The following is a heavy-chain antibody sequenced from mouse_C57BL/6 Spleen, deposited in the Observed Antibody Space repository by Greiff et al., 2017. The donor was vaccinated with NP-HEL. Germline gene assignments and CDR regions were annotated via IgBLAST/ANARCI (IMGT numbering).Heavy chain of an antibody. Sequence: QVQLQQPGAELVKPGASVKMSCKASGYTFTSYWITWVKQRPGQGLEWIGDIYPGSGSTNYNEKFKSKATLTVDTSSSTAYMQLSSLTSEDSAVYYGARGEVYDGYYEFAYWGQGTLVTVSA. CDR2: IYPGSGST. D-gene: IGHD2-3*01. CDR3: ARGEVYDGYYEFAY. V-gene: IGHV1-55*01. CDR1: GYTFTSYW. J-gene: IGHJ3*01.